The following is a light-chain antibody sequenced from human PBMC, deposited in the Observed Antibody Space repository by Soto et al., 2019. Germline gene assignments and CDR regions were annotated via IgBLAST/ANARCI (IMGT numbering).Light chain of an antibody. Sequence: DIQMTQSPSSLSASVGDRVTITCRASQSISSYLNWYQQKPGKAPKLLIYAASSLQSGVPSRFSDSGSGTYFTLTMSSLQPEDFATYHCQQSYSTPCMFRQGTEVEIK. CDR1: QSISSY. CDR3: QQSYSTPCM. J-gene: IGKJ1*01. V-gene: IGKV1-39*01. CDR2: AAS.